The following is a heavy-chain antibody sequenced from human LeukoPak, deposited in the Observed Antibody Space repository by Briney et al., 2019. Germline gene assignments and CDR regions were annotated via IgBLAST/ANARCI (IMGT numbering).Heavy chain of an antibody. CDR2: IIPIIGVA. J-gene: IGHJ6*02. CDR1: GGTFISYA. D-gene: IGHD2-2*01. CDR3: ARDLPLDDIVVVPAAKLYYYYGMDV. Sequence: GSAVKVSFKGSGGTFISYAISGVGQAPGQGREGMGRIIPIIGVANYAQKFQGRVTITTEKSRNKAYMEVSSLRSEDTAVYYCARDLPLDDIVVVPAAKLYYYYGMDVWGQGTAVTVSS. V-gene: IGHV1-69*04.